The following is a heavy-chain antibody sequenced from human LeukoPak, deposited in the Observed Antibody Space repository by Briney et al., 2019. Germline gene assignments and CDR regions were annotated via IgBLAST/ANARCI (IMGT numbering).Heavy chain of an antibody. Sequence: GASVKVSCKTSGYTFTGYYMHWVRQAPGQGLEWMGWINPNSGDTNYAQKFQGRVTMTRDTSISTAYMELTWLRSDDTAVYFCARPRNPGIAVAAPYWGQGTLATVSS. CDR1: GYTFTGYY. CDR3: ARPRNPGIAVAAPY. CDR2: INPNSGDT. D-gene: IGHD6-19*01. V-gene: IGHV1-2*02. J-gene: IGHJ4*02.